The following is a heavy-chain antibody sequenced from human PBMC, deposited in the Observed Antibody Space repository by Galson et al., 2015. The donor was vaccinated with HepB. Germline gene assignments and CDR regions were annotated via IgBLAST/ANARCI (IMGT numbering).Heavy chain of an antibody. V-gene: IGHV1-2*02. D-gene: IGHD3-22*01. CDR2: INPKSGGT. CDR1: GHTFTGYY. J-gene: IGHJ3*02. CDR3: ARGGLTSLYDTSGNEGCDI. Sequence: SGHTFTGYYMHWVRQAPGQGLEWMGWINPKSGGTNYAQKFKGRVTMTRDTSISTAYMELTRLRSDDTAVYYCARGGLTSLYDTSGNEGCDIWGQGTMVAVSS.